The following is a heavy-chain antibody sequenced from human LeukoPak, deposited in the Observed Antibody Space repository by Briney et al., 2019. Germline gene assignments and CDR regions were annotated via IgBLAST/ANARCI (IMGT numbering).Heavy chain of an antibody. V-gene: IGHV3-74*01. J-gene: IGHJ4*02. CDR2: INSDGSST. CDR3: ASRGGDDFWRGSWIPYYFDY. D-gene: IGHD3-3*01. CDR1: GFTFSSYW. Sequence: GGSLRLSCAASGFTFSSYWMHWVRQAPGKGLVWVSRINSDGSSTSYADSVKGRFTISRDNAKNTLYLQMNSLRAEDTAVYYCASRGGDDFWRGSWIPYYFDYWGQGTLVTVSS.